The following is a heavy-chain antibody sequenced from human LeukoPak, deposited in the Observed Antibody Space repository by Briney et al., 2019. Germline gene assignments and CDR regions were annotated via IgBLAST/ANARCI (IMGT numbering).Heavy chain of an antibody. D-gene: IGHD3-10*01. J-gene: IGHJ4*02. CDR1: GFTFSSYG. Sequence: GRSLRLSCAASGFTFSSYGMRWVRQAPGKGLEWVAVISYDGSNKYYADSVKGRFTISRDNSKNTLYLQMNSLRAEDTAVYYCAKDRYGSGSYLAYFDYWGQGTLVTVSS. CDR2: ISYDGSNK. V-gene: IGHV3-30*18. CDR3: AKDRYGSGSYLAYFDY.